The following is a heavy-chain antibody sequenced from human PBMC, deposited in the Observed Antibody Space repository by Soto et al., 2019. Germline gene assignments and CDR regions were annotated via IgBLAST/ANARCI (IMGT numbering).Heavy chain of an antibody. CDR2: NHYSGST. V-gene: IGHV4-59*11. J-gene: IGHJ5*02. Sequence: SETLSLTCTVSGGSISSHYWSWIRQPPGKGLEWIGQNHYSGSTSYNPSLKSRVTISVDTSKNQFSLNMTSVTAADTAVYYCARGGLTGPNSKPKYNWFDPWGQGTLVTVSS. CDR3: ARGGLTGPNSKPKYNWFDP. CDR1: GGSISSHY. D-gene: IGHD2-8*01.